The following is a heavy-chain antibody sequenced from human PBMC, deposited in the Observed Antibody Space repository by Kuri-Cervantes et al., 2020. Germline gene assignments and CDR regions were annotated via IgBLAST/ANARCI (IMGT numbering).Heavy chain of an antibody. J-gene: IGHJ6*02. CDR1: GFTVSSNY. D-gene: IGHD3-10*01. CDR3: ARTPTWFGELLYLNYYYGIDV. V-gene: IGHV3-21*01. Sequence: GESLKISCAASGFTVSSNYMSWVRQAPGKGLEWVSSISSSSSYIYYADSVKGRFTTSRDNAKNSLYLQMNSLRAEDTAVYYCARTPTWFGELLYLNYYYGIDVWVQGTTVTVSS. CDR2: ISSSSSYI.